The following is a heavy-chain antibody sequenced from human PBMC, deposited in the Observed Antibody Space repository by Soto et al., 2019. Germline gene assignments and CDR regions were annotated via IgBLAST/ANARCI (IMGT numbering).Heavy chain of an antibody. V-gene: IGHV4-38-2*01. CDR3: ARTLYCSGGFCSPLRGMDV. CDR2: IYHSGGT. D-gene: IGHD2-15*01. Sequence: SETLSLTCAMSGSSISIGYYWGWIRQPPGKGLEWIGTIYHSGGTYSSPSLKDRVTISLDTSKNQISLRLRSVTAADTAIYYCARTLYCSGGFCSPLRGMDVWGQGTTVTVYS. CDR1: GSSISIGYY. J-gene: IGHJ6*02.